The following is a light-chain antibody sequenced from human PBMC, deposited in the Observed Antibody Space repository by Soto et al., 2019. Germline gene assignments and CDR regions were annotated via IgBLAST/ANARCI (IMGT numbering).Light chain of an antibody. V-gene: IGKV3-20*01. CDR2: GAS. CDR3: QEYGTSRT. Sequence: EIVLTQSPGTLSLSPGERATLSCRASQSVGSSYLAWYQQKPGQAPRLLIYGASSRATGIPDRFSGSGSGTDFTLTISRLEPEDFAVYYCQEYGTSRTFGPGT. J-gene: IGKJ1*01. CDR1: QSVGSSY.